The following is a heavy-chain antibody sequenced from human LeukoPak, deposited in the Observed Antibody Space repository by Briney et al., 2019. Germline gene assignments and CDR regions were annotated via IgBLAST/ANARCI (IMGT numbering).Heavy chain of an antibody. CDR1: GFTFSSYA. CDR3: PRGQGIYYYYGMDV. Sequence: PGRSLRLSCAASGFTFSSYAMHWVRQAPGKGLEWVAVISYDGSNKYYADSVKGRFTVSRDNSKNTLYLQMNSLRTEDTAVYYCPRGQGIYYYYGMDVWGHGTTVTVSS. V-gene: IGHV3-30*04. J-gene: IGHJ6*02. CDR2: ISYDGSNK.